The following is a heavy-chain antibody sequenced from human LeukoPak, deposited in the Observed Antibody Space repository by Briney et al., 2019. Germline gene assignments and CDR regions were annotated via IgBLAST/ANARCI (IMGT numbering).Heavy chain of an antibody. CDR1: GFTFSSYG. Sequence: GGSERLSCAASGFTFSSYGFYWVRQAPGKGLEWVALIWYDGSNKNYVDSVRGRFTISRDNSKNTVYLQMNSLRAEDTAVYYCARGVFAGDLLTGYLYFDLWGRGTLVTVSP. CDR3: ARGVFAGDLLTGYLYFDL. V-gene: IGHV3-33*07. D-gene: IGHD1-20*01. CDR2: IWYDGSNK. J-gene: IGHJ2*01.